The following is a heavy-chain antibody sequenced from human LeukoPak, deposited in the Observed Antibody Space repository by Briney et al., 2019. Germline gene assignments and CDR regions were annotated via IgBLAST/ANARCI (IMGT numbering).Heavy chain of an antibody. CDR3: ASTIAAAANFDY. V-gene: IGHV4-38-2*01. CDR2: IYHSGST. Sequence: PSETLSLTCAVSGYSLSSGYYWGWIRQPPGKGLEWIGSIYHSGSTYYNPSLKSPVTISVDTSKNQFSLKLSSVTAADTAVYYCASTIAAAANFDYWGQGTLVTVSS. CDR1: GYSLSSGYY. D-gene: IGHD6-13*01. J-gene: IGHJ4*02.